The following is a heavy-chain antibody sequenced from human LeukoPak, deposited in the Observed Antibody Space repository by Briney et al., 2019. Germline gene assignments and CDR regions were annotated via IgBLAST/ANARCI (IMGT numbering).Heavy chain of an antibody. CDR2: IYYSGST. CDR3: ARSSHPNWYFDL. V-gene: IGHV4-30-4*01. Sequence: KPSETLSLTCTVSGGSISSGDYYWSWIRQPPGKGLEWIGYIYYSGSTYYNPSLKSRVTMSVDTSKNQFSLKLSSVTAADTAVYYCARSSHPNWYFDLWGRGTLVTVSS. CDR1: GGSISSGDYY. J-gene: IGHJ2*01.